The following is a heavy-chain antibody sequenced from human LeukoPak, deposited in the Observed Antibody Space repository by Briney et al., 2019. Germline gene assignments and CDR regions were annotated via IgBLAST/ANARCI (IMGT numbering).Heavy chain of an antibody. J-gene: IGHJ4*02. D-gene: IGHD3-22*01. CDR3: ARDRSYYSDTGADY. CDR2: IYYSGST. CDR1: GGSISSGSYY. V-gene: IGHV4-39*07. Sequence: SQTLSLTCTVSGGSISSGSYYWGWIRQPPGKGLEWIGSIYYSGSTYYNPSLKSRLSISIDTSRNQFSLRLSSVTAADTAIYYCARDRSYYSDTGADYWGQGIMVIVSS.